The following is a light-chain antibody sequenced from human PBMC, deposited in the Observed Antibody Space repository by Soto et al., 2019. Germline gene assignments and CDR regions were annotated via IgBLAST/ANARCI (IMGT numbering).Light chain of an antibody. CDR1: SSDVGSYNY. J-gene: IGLJ2*01. CDR3: SSYAAGDSFK. Sequence: QSALTQPRSVSGSPGQSVTISCTGTSSDVGSYNYVSWHQQHPGKAPKLVIYDVTQRPSGVPDRFSASKSGITASLTISGLQAENEADYYCSSYAAGDSFKFGGGTKLTVL. CDR2: DVT. V-gene: IGLV2-11*01.